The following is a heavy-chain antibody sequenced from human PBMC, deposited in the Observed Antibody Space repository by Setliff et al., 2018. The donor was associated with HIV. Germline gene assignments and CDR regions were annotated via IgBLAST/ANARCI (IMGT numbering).Heavy chain of an antibody. V-gene: IGHV3-20*04. J-gene: IGHJ4*02. Sequence: PGESLKISCSISGFRFRDHWMSWVRQAPGQGLEWVSGISWNTFNIAYADSVKGRFTISRDNAKNSLYLQMNSLRAEDTAVYYCARDPGSGWYVNRYLDYWGQGTLVTVSS. D-gene: IGHD6-19*01. CDR1: GFRFRDHW. CDR2: ISWNTFNI. CDR3: ARDPGSGWYVNRYLDY.